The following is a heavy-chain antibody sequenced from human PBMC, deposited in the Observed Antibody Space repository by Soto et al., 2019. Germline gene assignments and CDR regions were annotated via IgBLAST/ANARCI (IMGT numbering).Heavy chain of an antibody. J-gene: IGHJ4*02. Sequence: QVQLVQSGAEVKKPGASVKVSCKASGYTFPSYGISWVRQAPGQGLEWMGWISAYNGNTKYAQKLQGRVTMTTDTXXSTGYMEPRSLRSDATAVYYCARDLGGSYYAPVDYWGQGTLVTVSS. D-gene: IGHD1-26*01. CDR2: ISAYNGNT. CDR3: ARDLGGSYYAPVDY. CDR1: GYTFPSYG. V-gene: IGHV1-18*01.